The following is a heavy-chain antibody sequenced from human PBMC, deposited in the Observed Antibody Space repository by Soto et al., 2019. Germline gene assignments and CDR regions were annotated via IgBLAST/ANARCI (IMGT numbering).Heavy chain of an antibody. Sequence: GGSLRLSCAASGFTFSSYGMHWVRQAPGKGLEWVAVIWYDGSNKYYADSVKGRFTISRDNSKNTLYLQMNSLRAEDTAVYYCARDLGSGRVVVITTIDYWGQGTLVTVSS. D-gene: IGHD3-22*01. CDR1: GFTFSSYG. CDR2: IWYDGSNK. CDR3: ARDLGSGRVVVITTIDY. V-gene: IGHV3-33*01. J-gene: IGHJ4*02.